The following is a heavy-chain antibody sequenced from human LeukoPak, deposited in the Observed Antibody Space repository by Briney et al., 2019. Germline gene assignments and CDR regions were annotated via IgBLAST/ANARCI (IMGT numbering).Heavy chain of an antibody. Sequence: GGSLRLSCAASGFTFSSYAMSWVRQAPGKGLEWVSAISGSGGSTYYADSVKGRFTISRDNSKNTLYLQMNSLRAEDTAVYYCAKRDDLGYSYGYEGAFDIWGQGTMVTVSS. D-gene: IGHD5-18*01. CDR2: ISGSGGST. CDR1: GFTFSSYA. V-gene: IGHV3-23*01. J-gene: IGHJ3*02. CDR3: AKRDDLGYSYGYEGAFDI.